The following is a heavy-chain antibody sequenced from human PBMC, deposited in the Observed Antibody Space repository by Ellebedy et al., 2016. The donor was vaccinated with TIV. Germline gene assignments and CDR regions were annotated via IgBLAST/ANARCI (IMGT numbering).Heavy chain of an antibody. Sequence: PGGSLRLPCAASGFTFSSYWMNWVRQAPGKGLEWVANINQDGSEKYYVDSVKGRFTISRDNAKNSLCLQMNSLRAEDTAVYYCARFSGYDYWGQGTLVTVSS. CDR1: GFTFSSYW. CDR2: INQDGSEK. CDR3: ARFSGYDY. V-gene: IGHV3-7*03. J-gene: IGHJ4*02. D-gene: IGHD5-12*01.